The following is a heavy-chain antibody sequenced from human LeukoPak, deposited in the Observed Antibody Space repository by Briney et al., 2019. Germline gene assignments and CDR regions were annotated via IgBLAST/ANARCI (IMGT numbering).Heavy chain of an antibody. J-gene: IGHJ6*03. CDR2: ISTNTGNP. Sequence: ASVKVSCKASGYTFTSYAMNWVRQAPGQGLEWMGWISTNTGNPTYAQGFTGRFVFSLDTSVSTAYLQISSLKAEDTAVYYCARDAVLDYGSGSYLLYMDVWGKGTTVTVSS. CDR3: ARDAVLDYGSGSYLLYMDV. D-gene: IGHD3-10*01. V-gene: IGHV7-4-1*02. CDR1: GYTFTSYA.